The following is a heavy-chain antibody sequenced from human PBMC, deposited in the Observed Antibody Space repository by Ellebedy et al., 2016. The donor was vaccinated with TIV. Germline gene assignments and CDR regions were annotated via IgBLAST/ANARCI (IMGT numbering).Heavy chain of an antibody. CDR2: MSHDGINK. Sequence: GESLKISCAASGFSFSNYGMHWVRQAPGKGLEWVALMSHDGINKQYADSVKGRFTVSRDSSKNTLYLQMNSLRADDTAVYYCAKDPDFNWGAWGYWGQGTLVTVSS. D-gene: IGHD7-27*01. J-gene: IGHJ4*02. CDR1: GFSFSNYG. V-gene: IGHV3-30*18. CDR3: AKDPDFNWGAWGY.